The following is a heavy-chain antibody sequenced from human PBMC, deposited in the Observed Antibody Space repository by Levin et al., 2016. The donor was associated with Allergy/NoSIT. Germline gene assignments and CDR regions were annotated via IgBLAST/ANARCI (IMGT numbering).Heavy chain of an antibody. Sequence: GGSLRLSCAVSEFTFSAYWMDWVRQVPGKGLVWVSRINGDGSYTSYADFVKGRFTISRDNAKNTLSLQMNSLRAEDTALYYCARDPPAPYDNDVFDIWGQGTMVTVSS. CDR3: ARDPPAPYDNDVFDI. D-gene: IGHD3-22*01. V-gene: IGHV3-74*01. CDR2: INGDGSYT. J-gene: IGHJ3*02. CDR1: EFTFSAYW.